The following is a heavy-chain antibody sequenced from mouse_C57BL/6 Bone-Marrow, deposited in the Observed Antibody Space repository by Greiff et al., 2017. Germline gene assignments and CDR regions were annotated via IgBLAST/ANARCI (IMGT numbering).Heavy chain of an antibody. V-gene: IGHV5-12*01. CDR1: GFTFSDYY. CDR2: ISNGGGST. D-gene: IGHD2-4*01. J-gene: IGHJ4*01. Sequence: EVKLVESGGGLVQPGGSLKLSCAASGFTFSDYYMYWVRQTPEKRLEWVAYISNGGGSTYYPDTVKGRFTISRDNAKNTLYLQMSRLKSEDTAMYYCARQESLMITTRYAMDYWGQGTSVTVSS. CDR3: ARQESLMITTRYAMDY.